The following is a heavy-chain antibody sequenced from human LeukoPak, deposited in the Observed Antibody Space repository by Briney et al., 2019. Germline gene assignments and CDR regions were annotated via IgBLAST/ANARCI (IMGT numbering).Heavy chain of an antibody. CDR3: ATYYDFWSGYYNPYYYYYMDV. CDR2: IIPIFGTA. J-gene: IGHJ6*03. D-gene: IGHD3-3*01. Sequence: ASVKVSCKASGGTFSSYAISWVRQAPGQGLEWMGGIIPIFGTANYAQKFQGRVTITADKSTSTAYMELSSLRSEDTAVYYCATYYDFWSGYYNPYYYYYMDVWGKGTTVTVSS. V-gene: IGHV1-69*06. CDR1: GGTFSSYA.